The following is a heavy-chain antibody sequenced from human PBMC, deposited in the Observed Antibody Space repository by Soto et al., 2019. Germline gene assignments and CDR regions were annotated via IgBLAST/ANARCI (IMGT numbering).Heavy chain of an antibody. Sequence: EVQLLESGGGLVQPGGSLRLSCAASGFTFSSYAMSWVRQAPGKGLEWVSAISGSGGSTYYADSVKGRFTISRDNSKNTLYLQMNSLRAEDTAVYYCANIRCSGGSCYHPVFDYWGQGTLVTVSS. CDR1: GFTFSSYA. V-gene: IGHV3-23*01. CDR2: ISGSGGST. D-gene: IGHD2-15*01. CDR3: ANIRCSGGSCYHPVFDY. J-gene: IGHJ4*02.